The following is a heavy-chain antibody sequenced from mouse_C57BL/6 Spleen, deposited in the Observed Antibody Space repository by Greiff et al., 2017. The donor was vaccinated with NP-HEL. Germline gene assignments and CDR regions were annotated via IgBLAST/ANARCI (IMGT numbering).Heavy chain of an antibody. CDR2: IDPETGGT. Sequence: VKLMESGAELVRPGASVTLSCKASGYTFTDYEMHWVKQTPVHGLEWIGAIDPETGGTAYNQKFKGKAILTADKSSSTAYMELRSLTSEDSAVYYCNYYGSSYDAMDYWGQGTSVTVSS. CDR3: NYYGSSYDAMDY. J-gene: IGHJ4*01. V-gene: IGHV1-15*01. CDR1: GYTFTDYE. D-gene: IGHD1-1*01.